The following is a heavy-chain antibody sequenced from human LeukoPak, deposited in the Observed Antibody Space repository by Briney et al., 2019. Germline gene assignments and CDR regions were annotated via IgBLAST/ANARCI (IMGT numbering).Heavy chain of an antibody. D-gene: IGHD1-26*01. CDR1: GFTVSNNY. Sequence: GSLRLSCAASGFTVSNNYMSWVRQAPGKGLEWVSVIYSGGSTYYADSVKGRFTISRDNSKNTLHLQMNSLRTEDTALYYCAKEVESYSRSYGAYFDDWGQGTLVTVSS. CDR3: AKEVESYSRSYGAYFDD. CDR2: IYSGGST. J-gene: IGHJ4*02. V-gene: IGHV3-53*05.